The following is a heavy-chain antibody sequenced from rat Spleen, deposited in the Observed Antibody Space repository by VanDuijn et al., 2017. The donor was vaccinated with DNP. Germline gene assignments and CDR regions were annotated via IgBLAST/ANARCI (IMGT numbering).Heavy chain of an antibody. D-gene: IGHD5-1*01. CDR1: GFSLTSYG. CDR2: ISSGGST. V-gene: IGHV2S8*01. Sequence: VQLKESGPGLVQPSQTLSLTCTVSGFSLTSYGVSWVRQPPGKGLVWIAAISSGGSTYYNSAIKSRLSISRDTSKSQVFVKMNSLQTEDTAMYFCARIGGANWGYYFDYWGQGVMVTVSS. J-gene: IGHJ2*01. CDR3: ARIGGANWGYYFDY.